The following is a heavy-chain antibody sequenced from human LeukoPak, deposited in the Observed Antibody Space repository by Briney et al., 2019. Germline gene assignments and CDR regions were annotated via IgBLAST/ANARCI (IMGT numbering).Heavy chain of an antibody. D-gene: IGHD3-10*01. CDR3: ARSGRIGEMNYYYYMDV. V-gene: IGHV4-4*07. Sequence: SETLSLTCTVSGGSLTTYYWSWIRQPAGKEPEWIGRIYTTGTTNYNPSLKSRVTMSVDTSKNQFSLSLNSVTAADTAVYYCARSGRIGEMNYYYYMDVWGKGTTVTVSS. J-gene: IGHJ6*03. CDR1: GGSLTTYY. CDR2: IYTTGTT.